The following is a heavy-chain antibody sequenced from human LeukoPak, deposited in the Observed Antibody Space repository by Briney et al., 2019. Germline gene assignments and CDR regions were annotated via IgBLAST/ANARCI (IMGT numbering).Heavy chain of an antibody. D-gene: IGHD6-19*01. CDR2: IYPGDSDT. CDR1: GYSFTSYW. J-gene: IGHJ6*03. V-gene: IGHV5-51*01. CDR3: ARHGAYSSHYYYYYMDV. Sequence: GESLKISCMGSGYSFTSYWIGWVRHMPGKGLEWMGIIYPGDSDTRYSPSFQGQVTISADKSHSTAYLQWSSLKASDTAMYYCARHGAYSSHYYYYYMDVWGKGTTVTVSS.